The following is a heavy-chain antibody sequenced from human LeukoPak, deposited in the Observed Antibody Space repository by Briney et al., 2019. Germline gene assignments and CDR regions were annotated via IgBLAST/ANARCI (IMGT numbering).Heavy chain of an antibody. CDR2: IDSSGGST. Sequence: GGSLRLSCSASGFVFSAYGMNWVRQAPGKRLEYVSAIDSSGGSTKYADSVKGRFTISRDNSKNTLFLEMSSLSAEDTAVYYCVKHLYYDILTGYFDSWGQGTLATVSS. CDR3: VKHLYYDILTGYFDS. D-gene: IGHD3-9*01. J-gene: IGHJ4*02. V-gene: IGHV3-64D*09. CDR1: GFVFSAYG.